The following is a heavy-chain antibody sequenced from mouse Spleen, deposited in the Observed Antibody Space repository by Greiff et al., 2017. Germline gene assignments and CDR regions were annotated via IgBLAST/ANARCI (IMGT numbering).Heavy chain of an antibody. J-gene: IGHJ4*01. CDR2: IYPRDGST. Sequence: QVQLQQSDAELVKPGASVKISCKVSGYTFTDHTIHWMKQRPEQGLEWIGYIYPRDGSTKYNGKFKGKATLTADKSSSTAYMQLSSLTSEDSAVYFCARDGKRVYYAMDYWGQGTSVTVSS. CDR1: GYTFTDHT. D-gene: IGHD2-1*01. V-gene: IGHV1-78*01. CDR3: ARDGKRVYYAMDY.